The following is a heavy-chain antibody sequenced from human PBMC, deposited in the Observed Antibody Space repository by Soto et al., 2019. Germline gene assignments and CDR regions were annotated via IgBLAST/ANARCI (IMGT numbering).Heavy chain of an antibody. J-gene: IGHJ4*02. D-gene: IGHD2-8*01. Sequence: PGGSLRLSCAASGFTFSSYAMHWVRQAPGKGLEWVAVISYDGSNKYYADSVKGRFTISRDNSKNTLYLQMNSLRAEDTAVYYCARAHLKIVLMVYAIDDYWGQGTLVTVSS. CDR2: ISYDGSNK. CDR3: ARAHLKIVLMVYAIDDY. CDR1: GFTFSSYA. V-gene: IGHV3-30-3*01.